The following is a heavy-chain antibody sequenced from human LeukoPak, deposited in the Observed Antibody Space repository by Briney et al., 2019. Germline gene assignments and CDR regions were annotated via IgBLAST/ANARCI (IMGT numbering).Heavy chain of an antibody. CDR2: IYTSGST. Sequence: SETLSLTCTVSGGSISSYYWSWIRQPAGKGLEWIGRIYTSGSTNYNPSLKSRVTMSVDTSKNQFSLKLSSVTAADTAVYYCARDMIAAAGNYYYYYYMDVWGKGTTVTVSS. J-gene: IGHJ6*03. CDR3: ARDMIAAAGNYYYYYYMDV. CDR1: GGSISSYY. D-gene: IGHD6-13*01. V-gene: IGHV4-4*07.